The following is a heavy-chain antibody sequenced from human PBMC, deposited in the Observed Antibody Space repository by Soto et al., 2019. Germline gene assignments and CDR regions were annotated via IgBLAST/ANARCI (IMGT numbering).Heavy chain of an antibody. D-gene: IGHD2-15*01. CDR2: ISNDGNRK. CDR3: VLYLGGGSPPFDY. J-gene: IGHJ4*02. Sequence: QVQLVESGGGVVQPGGSLRLSCAASRFSFSDYAMHWVRQAPGKGLEWVAVISNDGNRKYYADSVKGRFTISRDNSKDTLYLQMNGLRPEYTAVFYCVLYLGGGSPPFDYWGQGALVTVSS. V-gene: IGHV3-30-3*01. CDR1: RFSFSDYA.